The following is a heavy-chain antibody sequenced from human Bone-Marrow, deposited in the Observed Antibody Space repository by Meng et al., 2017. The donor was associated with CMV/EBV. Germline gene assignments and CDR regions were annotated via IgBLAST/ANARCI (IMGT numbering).Heavy chain of an antibody. V-gene: IGHV3-23*01. CDR1: GFTFNNYA. J-gene: IGHJ4*02. Sequence: EVQLLESGGGLVQLGGSLRLSCAASGFTFNNYAMSWFRQAPGKGLEGVSAISAGSSRTNYADSVRGRFTISRDNSKNTLYLQMNSLRAEDTAVYYCAKVHEGRCFDSWGLGTLVTVSS. CDR2: ISAGSSRT. CDR3: AKVHEGRCFDS.